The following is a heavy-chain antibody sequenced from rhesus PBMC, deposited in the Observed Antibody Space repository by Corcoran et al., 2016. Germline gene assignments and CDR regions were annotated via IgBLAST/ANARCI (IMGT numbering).Heavy chain of an antibody. V-gene: IGHV4S9*01. D-gene: IGHD3-16*01. CDR2: SYGNNSST. J-gene: IGHJ4*01. CDR1: GGSISDYYY. Sequence: QVQLQESGPGLVKPSETLSLTCPVSGGSISDYYYRHWIRPPPGKGPEVIGNSYGNNSSTYYNPSLKSRVNSSKATSKNQFFLKLSSVTAADTAVYYCARDPPFTIVVARFDYWGQGVLVTVSS. CDR3: ARDPPFTIVVARFDY.